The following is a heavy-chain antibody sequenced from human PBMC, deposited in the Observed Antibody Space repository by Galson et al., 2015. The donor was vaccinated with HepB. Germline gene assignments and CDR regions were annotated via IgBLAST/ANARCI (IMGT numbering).Heavy chain of an antibody. CDR3: VKEHRSGWPNLDS. J-gene: IGHJ4*02. D-gene: IGHD6-19*01. CDR1: GFIFSDFS. CDR2: MSKRGNSI. Sequence: SLRLSCAASGFIFSDFSMHWVRQAPGKGLEWVAVMSKRGNSINYADSTKGRFTISRDDSKNTVYLQMHDLRHEDTALYFCVKEHRSGWPNLDSWGPGTLVIVSS. V-gene: IGHV3-30*18.